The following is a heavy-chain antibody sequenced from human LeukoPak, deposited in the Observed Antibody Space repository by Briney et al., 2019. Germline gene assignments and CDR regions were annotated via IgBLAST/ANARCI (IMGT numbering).Heavy chain of an antibody. CDR3: ARDSVRIAAKGFDP. D-gene: IGHD6-25*01. Sequence: GGSLRLSCAASGFTVSSNYMSWVRQDPGKGLEWVSVIYSGGSTYYADSVKGRFTISRDNSKNTLYLQMNSLRAEDTAVYYCARDSVRIAAKGFDPWGQGTLVTVSS. CDR2: IYSGGST. CDR1: GFTVSSNY. V-gene: IGHV3-66*01. J-gene: IGHJ5*02.